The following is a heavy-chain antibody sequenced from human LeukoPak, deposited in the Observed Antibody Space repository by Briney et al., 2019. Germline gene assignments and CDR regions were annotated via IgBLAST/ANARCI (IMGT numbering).Heavy chain of an antibody. CDR2: INSDGSST. V-gene: IGHV3-74*01. Sequence: GSLRLSCAASGFTFSNYWIHWVRQAPGKGLVWVSRINSDGSSTTYADSVKGRFTISRDNAKNTLYLQMNSLRAEDTAVYCCARVSGGYSYGEFDYWGQGTLVTVSS. CDR3: ARVSGGYSYGEFDY. D-gene: IGHD5-18*01. CDR1: GFTFSNYW. J-gene: IGHJ4*02.